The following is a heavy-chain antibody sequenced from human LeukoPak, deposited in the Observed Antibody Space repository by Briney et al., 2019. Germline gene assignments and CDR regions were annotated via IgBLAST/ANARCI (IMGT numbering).Heavy chain of an antibody. CDR2: VIGSYT. CDR3: AKGSSSSRPYYFDS. CDR1: GFTFSSYA. Sequence: GGSLRLSCAASGFTFSSYAMSWVRQAPGKGLEWVSAVIGSYTYYADSVKGRFTISRDNSKNTLFLEMNSLRAGDTAVYYCAKGSSSSRPYYFDSWGLGTLVIVSS. J-gene: IGHJ4*02. V-gene: IGHV3-23*01. D-gene: IGHD6-13*01.